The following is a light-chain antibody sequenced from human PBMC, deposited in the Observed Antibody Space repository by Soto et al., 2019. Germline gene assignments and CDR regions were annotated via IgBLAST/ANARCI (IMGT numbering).Light chain of an antibody. V-gene: IGKV3-20*01. J-gene: IGKJ1*01. Sequence: EIVLTQSPGTLSLSPGERATLSCRASQSVSSSYLGWYQQKPGQAPRLLIYGASSRATGIPDRFSGSGSGTDFTLTISRLEPEDFAVYYCQQYGSSPWTVGRGTKVDSK. CDR3: QQYGSSPWT. CDR2: GAS. CDR1: QSVSSSY.